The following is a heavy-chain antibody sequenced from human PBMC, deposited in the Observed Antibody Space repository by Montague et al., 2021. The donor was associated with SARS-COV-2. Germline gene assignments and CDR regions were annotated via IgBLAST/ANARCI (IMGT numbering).Heavy chain of an antibody. CDR3: ARDEGYTYYDFWSGYFVY. D-gene: IGHD3-3*01. J-gene: IGHJ4*02. CDR2: INRDGSER. CDR1: KFTFSDYW. Sequence: SLRLSCPASKFTFSDYWMSWVRQAPGKGLEWLANINRDGSERYYVDSVKGRFTISRDNAKNSLYLQMNSLSAEDTAVYYCARDEGYTYYDFWSGYFVYWGQGTLITVSS. V-gene: IGHV3-7*03.